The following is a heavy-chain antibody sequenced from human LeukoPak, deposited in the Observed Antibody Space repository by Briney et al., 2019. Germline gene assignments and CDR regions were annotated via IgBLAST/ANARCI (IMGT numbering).Heavy chain of an antibody. Sequence: GESLKISCKGSGYSFTSYWIAWVRQMPGKGLEWMRIIYPGDSDTRYSPSFQSQVTISADKFISTAYLQWSSLKASDTAMYYCARLGSSDWYDSWFDPWGQGTLVTVSS. J-gene: IGHJ5*02. CDR3: ARLGSSDWYDSWFDP. V-gene: IGHV5-51*01. CDR2: IYPGDSDT. D-gene: IGHD6-19*01. CDR1: GYSFTSYW.